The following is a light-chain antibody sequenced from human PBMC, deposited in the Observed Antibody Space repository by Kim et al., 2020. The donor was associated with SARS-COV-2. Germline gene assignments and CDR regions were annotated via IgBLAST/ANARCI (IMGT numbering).Light chain of an antibody. V-gene: IGLV2-14*01. J-gene: IGLJ3*02. Sequence: LTQPASVSGSPGQSITISCTGTSSDVGGYNYVSWYQQHPGKAPKLMIYEVSNRPSGVSNRFSGSKSGNTASLTISGLQAEDEADYYCSSFTSASSWVFGGETQLTVL. CDR2: EVS. CDR3: SSFTSASSWV. CDR1: SSDVGGYNY.